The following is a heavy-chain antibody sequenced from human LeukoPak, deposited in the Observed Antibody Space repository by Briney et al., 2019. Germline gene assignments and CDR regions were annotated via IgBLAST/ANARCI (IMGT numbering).Heavy chain of an antibody. Sequence: GGSLRLSCAASGFTVSSNYMSWVRQAPGKGLEWVSAISGSGGSTYYADSVKGRFTISRDNSKNTLYLQMNSLRAEDTAVYYCAKDRAMVRGVIINWFDPWGQGTLVTVSS. V-gene: IGHV3-23*01. D-gene: IGHD3-10*01. CDR2: ISGSGGST. CDR3: AKDRAMVRGVIINWFDP. J-gene: IGHJ5*02. CDR1: GFTVSSNY.